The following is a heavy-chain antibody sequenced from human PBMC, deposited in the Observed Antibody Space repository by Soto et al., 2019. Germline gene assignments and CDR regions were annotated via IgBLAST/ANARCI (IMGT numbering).Heavy chain of an antibody. D-gene: IGHD3-10*01. Sequence: EVQLLESGGGLVQPGGSLRLSCAASGFTFSSYAMWWVRQAPGKVLECVSAISGGGETTYYADSVKGRFTISRDNSKNTLSLQMNSLRAEDTAVYYCAFNSGSGSYYFDYWGQGTLVTVSS. J-gene: IGHJ4*02. CDR1: GFTFSSYA. V-gene: IGHV3-23*01. CDR2: ISGGGETT. CDR3: AFNSGSGSYYFDY.